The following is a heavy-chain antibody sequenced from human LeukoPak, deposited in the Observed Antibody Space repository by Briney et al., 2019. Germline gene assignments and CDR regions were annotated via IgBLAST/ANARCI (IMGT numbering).Heavy chain of an antibody. CDR1: GGSISSYY. V-gene: IGHV4-59*08. CDR2: IYYSGST. Sequence: PSETLSLTCTVSGGSISSYYWSWIRQPPGKGLEWIGYIYYSGSTNYNPSLKSRVTISVDTSKNQFSLKLSSVTAADTAVYYCARVMSSRRFDPWGQGTLVTVSS. J-gene: IGHJ5*02. D-gene: IGHD2-2*01. CDR3: ARVMSSRRFDP.